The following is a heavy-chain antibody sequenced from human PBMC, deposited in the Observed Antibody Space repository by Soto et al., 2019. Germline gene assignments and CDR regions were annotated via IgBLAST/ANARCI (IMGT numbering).Heavy chain of an antibody. CDR2: INPISGAT. D-gene: IGHD3-16*02. Sequence: QVQLGQSGAEVKKPGASVKVSCKASGYSFTGYYINWVRQAPGHGLEWMGWINPISGATNYAQKFQGRVTMTRDTSISTAYMELRRLRSDDTAVYYCARGGRGDMITFGGVIGDAFDKWGQGTMVADSS. CDR3: ARGGRGDMITFGGVIGDAFDK. CDR1: GYSFTGYY. J-gene: IGHJ3*02. V-gene: IGHV1-2*02.